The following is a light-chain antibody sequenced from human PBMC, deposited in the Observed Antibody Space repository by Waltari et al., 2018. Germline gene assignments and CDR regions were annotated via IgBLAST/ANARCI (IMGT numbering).Light chain of an antibody. CDR3: QQYYVTPLT. V-gene: IGKV1-NL1*01. J-gene: IGKJ3*01. CDR2: ATS. Sequence: DIQMTKSPSSLSASVGDRVTITCRASQGISNSLAWYQQKPGKAPKLLVYATSRLESGVPSRFSGSGSGTDYTLTISSLQPEDFATYYCQQYYVTPLTFGPGTRVEIK. CDR1: QGISNS.